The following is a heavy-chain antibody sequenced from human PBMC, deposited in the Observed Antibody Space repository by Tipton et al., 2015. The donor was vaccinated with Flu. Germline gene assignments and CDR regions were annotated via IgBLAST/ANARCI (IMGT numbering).Heavy chain of an antibody. Sequence: QLVQSGAEVQKPGASVKVSCKTSGYTFTGYYMHWVRQAPGQGLEWMGRITANTGNTNYAQKFQGRVTMTRDPSISTAYMELSRLRSDDTAVYFCARGMRAEGYPDYWGQGTRVTGSS. V-gene: IGHV1-2*06. CDR2: ITANTGNT. CDR3: ARGMRAEGYPDY. CDR1: GYTFTGYY. J-gene: IGHJ4*02. D-gene: IGHD2-8*01.